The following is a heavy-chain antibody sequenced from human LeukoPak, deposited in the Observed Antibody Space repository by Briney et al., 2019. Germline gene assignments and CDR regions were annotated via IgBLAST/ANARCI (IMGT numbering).Heavy chain of an antibody. CDR3: ARGYSSSWRHAFDI. J-gene: IGHJ3*02. Sequence: GGSLRLSCAASGFTFSDYYMSWIRQAPGKGLEWVSYISSSGSTIYYADSVKGRFTISRDNAKNSLYLQMNSLRAEDTAVYYCARGYSSSWRHAFDIWGQGTMVTVSS. D-gene: IGHD6-13*01. CDR2: ISSSGSTI. V-gene: IGHV3-11*01. CDR1: GFTFSDYY.